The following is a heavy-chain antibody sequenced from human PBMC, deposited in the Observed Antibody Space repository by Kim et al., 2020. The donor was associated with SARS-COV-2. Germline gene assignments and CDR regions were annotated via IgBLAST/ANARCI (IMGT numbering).Heavy chain of an antibody. V-gene: IGHV4-34*01. J-gene: IGHJ4*02. D-gene: IGHD3-10*01. CDR2: INHSGST. Sequence: SETLSLTCAVYGGSFSGYYWSWIRQPPGKGLEWIGEINHSGSTNYNPSLKSRVTISVDTSKNQFSLKLSSVTAADTAVYYCARGYGSGSYYPHFDYWGQGTLVTVSS. CDR1: GGSFSGYY. CDR3: ARGYGSGSYYPHFDY.